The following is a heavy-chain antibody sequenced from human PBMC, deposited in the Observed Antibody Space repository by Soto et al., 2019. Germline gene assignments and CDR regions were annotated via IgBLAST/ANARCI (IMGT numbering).Heavy chain of an antibody. J-gene: IGHJ1*01. CDR2: IYYSGST. V-gene: IGHV4-31*03. CDR1: GGSISSGGYY. Sequence: SETLSLTCTVSGGSISSGGYYWSWIRQHPGKGLEWIGYIYYSGSTYYNPSLKSRVTISVDTSKNQFSLKLSSVTAADTAVYYCASQSIAAAAPAEYFQHWGQGTRVTVSS. CDR3: ASQSIAAAAPAEYFQH. D-gene: IGHD6-13*01.